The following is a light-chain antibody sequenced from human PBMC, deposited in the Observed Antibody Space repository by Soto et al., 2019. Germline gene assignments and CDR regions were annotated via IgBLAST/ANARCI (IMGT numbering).Light chain of an antibody. CDR2: DTS. V-gene: IGKV1-39*01. CDR3: QPAYSTPRLT. J-gene: IGKJ5*01. Sequence: DIQMTQSPSSLAASLGDRVTITCRASQSISSYLNWYQQRAVRAPKLLLFDTSKLQSGVPSSFSGSGSGTDFTLTISSLLPEDFANYHCQPAYSTPRLTLGQGTRLEIK. CDR1: QSISSY.